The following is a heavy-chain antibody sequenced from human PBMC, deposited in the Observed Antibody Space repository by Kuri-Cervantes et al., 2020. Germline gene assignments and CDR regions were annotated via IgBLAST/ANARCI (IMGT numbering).Heavy chain of an antibody. CDR1: GDGFSTYY. CDR2: IYHSGST. V-gene: IGHV4-59*12. J-gene: IGHJ4*02. CDR3: ARGLSIAAAGILDY. D-gene: IGHD6-13*01. Sequence: SETLSLTCTVSGDGFSTYYWSWIRQSPGKGLEWIGYIYHSGSTYYNPSLKSRVTISVDTSKNQFSLKLSSVTAADTAVYYCARGLSIAAAGILDYWGQGTLVTVSS.